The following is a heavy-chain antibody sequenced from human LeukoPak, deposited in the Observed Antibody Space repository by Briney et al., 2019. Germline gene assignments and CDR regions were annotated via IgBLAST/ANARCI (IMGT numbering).Heavy chain of an antibody. CDR1: GFSLSTSGMC. J-gene: IGHJ4*02. Sequence: SGPTLVNPTQTLTLTCTFSGFSLSTSGMCVSWIRQPPGKALEWLARIDWDDDKYYSTSLKTRLTISKDTSKNLVVLTMTNMDPVDTATYYCARIAGYCSGGSCYHLMDYWGQGTLVTVSS. D-gene: IGHD2-15*01. V-gene: IGHV2-70*11. CDR2: IDWDDDK. CDR3: ARIAGYCSGGSCYHLMDY.